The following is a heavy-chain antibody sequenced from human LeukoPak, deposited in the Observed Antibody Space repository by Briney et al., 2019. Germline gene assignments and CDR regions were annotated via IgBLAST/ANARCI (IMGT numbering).Heavy chain of an antibody. CDR2: IRNKANGGTA. Sequence: PGGSLRLSCTASGFTFSDYAMSWVRQAPGEGLEWVGFIRNKANGGTADYAASVKGRFTISRDDSKTIAYLQMNSLKTEDTAVYYCSRAYSTGWLGIKEYWGQGALVTVSS. D-gene: IGHD6-19*01. J-gene: IGHJ4*02. CDR1: GFTFSDYA. CDR3: SRAYSTGWLGIKEY. V-gene: IGHV3-49*04.